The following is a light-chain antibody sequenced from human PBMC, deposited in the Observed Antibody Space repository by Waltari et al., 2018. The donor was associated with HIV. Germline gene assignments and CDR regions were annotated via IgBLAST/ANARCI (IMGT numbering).Light chain of an antibody. Sequence: QSALTQPASVSGSPGQSITISCTGTSSDVGRYNLVSWYQQHPGKATTLIIYEVNKRSQGINNRFSGFKSGNTASLTITGLQAEDEADYHCCSYAIGGTFVFGGGTKVTVL. V-gene: IGLV2-23*02. CDR1: SSDVGRYNL. CDR2: EVN. CDR3: CSYAIGGTFV. J-gene: IGLJ2*01.